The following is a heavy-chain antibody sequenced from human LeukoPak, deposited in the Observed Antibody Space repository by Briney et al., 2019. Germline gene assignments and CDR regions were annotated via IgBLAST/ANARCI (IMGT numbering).Heavy chain of an antibody. CDR1: GFPVSNSF. J-gene: IGHJ4*02. V-gene: IGHV3-53*01. CDR2: IYSIGST. Sequence: GGSLRLSCAASGFPVSNSFMSWVRQAPGKGLEWVSVIYSIGSTYYADSVKGRITISRDNSKNTLYLQMNSLRAEDTAVYYCARDRDYGGFDYWGQGTLVTVSS. CDR3: ARDRDYGGFDY. D-gene: IGHD4-23*01.